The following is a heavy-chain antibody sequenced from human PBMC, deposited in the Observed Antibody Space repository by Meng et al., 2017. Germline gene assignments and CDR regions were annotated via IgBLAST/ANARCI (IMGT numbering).Heavy chain of an antibody. D-gene: IGHD4-17*01. V-gene: IGHV3-23*01. Sequence: GESLKISCAASGFTFSSYAMSWVRQAPGKGLEWVSAISGSGGSTYHADSVKGRFTISRDNSKNTLYLQMNSLRAEDTAVYYCAKGSDYGDYDYYYGMDVWGQGTTVTVSS. CDR1: GFTFSSYA. CDR3: AKGSDYGDYDYYYGMDV. CDR2: ISGSGGST. J-gene: IGHJ6*02.